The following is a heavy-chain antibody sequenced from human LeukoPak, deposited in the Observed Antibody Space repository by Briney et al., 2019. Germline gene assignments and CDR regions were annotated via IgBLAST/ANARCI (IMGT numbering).Heavy chain of an antibody. V-gene: IGHV1-18*01. J-gene: IGHJ6*02. CDR2: ISAYNGNT. Sequence: GASVQVSCKASGYTFTSYGISWVRQAPGQGLEWMGWISAYNGNTNYAQKLQGRVTMTTDTSTSTAYMELRSLRSDDTAVYYCARDRRSYYDFWSGHYYGMDVWGQGTTVTVSS. CDR1: GYTFTSYG. CDR3: ARDRRSYYDFWSGHYYGMDV. D-gene: IGHD3-3*01.